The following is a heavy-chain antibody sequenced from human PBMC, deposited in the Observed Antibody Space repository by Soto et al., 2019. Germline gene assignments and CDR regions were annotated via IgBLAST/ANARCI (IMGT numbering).Heavy chain of an antibody. J-gene: IGHJ6*03. CDR2: IAYDGRNK. CDR3: AKNNDYNFYYYLDV. Sequence: GGSLRLSCAASGFTFSSYDMHWVRQAPGKRLEWVAVIAYDGRNKYYADSVKGRFTISRDNSKNTLYLQMNSLRAEDTAVYYCAKNNDYNFYYYLDVWGKGTTVTVSS. CDR1: GFTFSSYD. V-gene: IGHV3-30*18. D-gene: IGHD1-1*01.